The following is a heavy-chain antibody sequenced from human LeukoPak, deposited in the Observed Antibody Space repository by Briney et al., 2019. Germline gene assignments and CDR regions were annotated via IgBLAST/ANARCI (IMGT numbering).Heavy chain of an antibody. Sequence: SETLSLTCTVSGYSTRSGFYWGWIRQPPGKGLEWIGNIYHSGITYYTPSLKSRVTISVDTSKNQFYLKLSSVTAADTAVYYCARGVRSFDWLTLFDYWGQGNLVTVSS. D-gene: IGHD3-9*01. CDR2: IYHSGIT. J-gene: IGHJ4*02. V-gene: IGHV4-38-2*02. CDR1: GYSTRSGFY. CDR3: ARGVRSFDWLTLFDY.